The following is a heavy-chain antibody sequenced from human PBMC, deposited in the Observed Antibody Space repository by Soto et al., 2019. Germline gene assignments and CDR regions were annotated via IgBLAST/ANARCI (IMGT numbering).Heavy chain of an antibody. V-gene: IGHV3-33*01. CDR3: ASNGQYDFWSGYYTHYYGMDV. D-gene: IGHD3-3*01. CDR2: IWYDGSNK. J-gene: IGHJ6*02. Sequence: LRLSCAASGVTFSSYGMHWVRRAPGKGLEWVAVIWYDGSNKYYADSVKGRFTISRDNSKNTLYLQMNSLRAEDTAVYYCASNGQYDFWSGYYTHYYGMDVWGQGTTVTVSS. CDR1: GVTFSSYG.